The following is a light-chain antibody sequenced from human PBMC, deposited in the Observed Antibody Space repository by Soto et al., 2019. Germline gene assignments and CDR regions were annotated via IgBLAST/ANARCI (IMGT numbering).Light chain of an antibody. CDR2: GAS. CDR3: QQYGSSPWP. CDR1: QSVSSSY. Sequence: KKSPGTVSLTQGERATLSCRASQSVSSSYLAWYQQKPGQAPRLLIYGASSRATGIPDRFSGSGSGTDFTLTISRLEPEDFAVYYCQQYGSSPWPFGQRTMV. V-gene: IGKV3-20*01. J-gene: IGKJ1*01.